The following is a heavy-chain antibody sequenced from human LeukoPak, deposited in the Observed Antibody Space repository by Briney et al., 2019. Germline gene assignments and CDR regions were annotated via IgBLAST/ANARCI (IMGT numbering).Heavy chain of an antibody. J-gene: IGHJ4*02. V-gene: IGHV3-23*01. CDR3: AKTTARVPDFIDY. D-gene: IGHD1-14*01. CDR2: ISASGYST. CDR1: GFTFSSYA. Sequence: GGSLRLSCAASGFTFSSYAMSWVRQAPGKGLEWVSSISASGYSTYYADSVKGRFTISRDNSKNTLYLQMNSLRAEDTAVYYCAKTTARVPDFIDYWGQGTLVTVSS.